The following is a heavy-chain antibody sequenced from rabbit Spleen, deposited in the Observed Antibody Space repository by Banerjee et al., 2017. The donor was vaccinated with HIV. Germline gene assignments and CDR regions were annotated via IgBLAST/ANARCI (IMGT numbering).Heavy chain of an antibody. CDR1: GFDLRRYY. CDR3: ARGGGL. CDR2: IDPVFGSA. J-gene: IGHJ4*01. V-gene: IGHV1S7*01. Sequence: QLEESGGGLVQPGGYLKLSCKASGFDLRRYYMSWARQAPGKGLEWIGYIDPVFGSAYYASWVNGRFSISRENTQNTVSLQLNSLTAADTATYFCARGGGLWGPGTLVTVS.